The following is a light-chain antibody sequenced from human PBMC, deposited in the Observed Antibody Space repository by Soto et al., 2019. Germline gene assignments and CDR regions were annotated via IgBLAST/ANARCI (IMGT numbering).Light chain of an antibody. CDR1: SSNIGAGYD. J-gene: IGLJ1*01. Sequence: QPALTQPPSMSGAPVHGVTISCTGSSSNIGAGYDVHWYQQLPGTAPKLLIYGNSNRPSGVPDRFSGSKSGTSASLAITGLQAEDEADYYCQSYDSSLSGHVFGTGTKVTVL. CDR2: GNS. V-gene: IGLV1-40*01. CDR3: QSYDSSLSGHV.